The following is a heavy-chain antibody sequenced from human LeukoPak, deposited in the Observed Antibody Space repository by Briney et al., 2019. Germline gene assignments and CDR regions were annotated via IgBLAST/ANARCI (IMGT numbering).Heavy chain of an antibody. V-gene: IGHV3-23*01. J-gene: IGHJ4*02. Sequence: GGSLRLSCAASKFNFAMSWVRQTADKRLEWVSTISGSGDATFYTDSVKGRFTISRDNSKNTLYLQMNSLRAEDTAVYYCAREEPLHGTGWYCDYWGQGTLVTVSS. D-gene: IGHD6-19*01. CDR3: AREEPLHGTGWYCDY. CDR1: KFNFA. CDR2: ISGSGDAT.